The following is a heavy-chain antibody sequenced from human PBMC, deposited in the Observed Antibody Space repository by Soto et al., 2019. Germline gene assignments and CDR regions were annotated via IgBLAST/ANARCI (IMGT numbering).Heavy chain of an antibody. D-gene: IGHD2-2*01. CDR2: IWYDGSNK. J-gene: IGHJ6*02. V-gene: IGHV3-33*01. CDR3: ARKGVVLVPAAMVDTYGMDV. Sequence: QVQLVESGGGVVQPGRSLRLSCAASGFTFSSYGMHWVRQAPGKGLEWVAVIWYDGSNKYYADSVKGRFTISRDNSKNTLYLQMNSLRAEDTAVYYCARKGVVLVPAAMVDTYGMDVWGQGTTVTVSS. CDR1: GFTFSSYG.